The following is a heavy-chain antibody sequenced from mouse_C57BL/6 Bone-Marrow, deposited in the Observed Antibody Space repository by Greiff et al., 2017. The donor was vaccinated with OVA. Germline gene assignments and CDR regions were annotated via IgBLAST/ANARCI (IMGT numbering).Heavy chain of an antibody. CDR1: GFTFSDAW. Sequence: EVMLVESGGGLVQPGGSMKLSCAASGFTFSDAWMDWVRQSPEKGLEWVAEIRNKANNHATYYAESVKGRFTISRDDSKSSVYLQMNSLRAEDTGIYYCTRNGNYSNYIDYWGQGTTLTVSS. J-gene: IGHJ2*01. CDR2: IRNKANNHAT. CDR3: TRNGNYSNYIDY. V-gene: IGHV6-6*01. D-gene: IGHD2-5*01.